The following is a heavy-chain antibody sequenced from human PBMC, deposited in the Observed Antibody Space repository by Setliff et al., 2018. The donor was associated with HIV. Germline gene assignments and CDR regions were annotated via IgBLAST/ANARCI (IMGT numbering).Heavy chain of an antibody. V-gene: IGHV4-59*08. D-gene: IGHD3-22*01. J-gene: IGHJ4*02. CDR1: GGSISSYY. CDR3: GRQVPVPGVAVTPIDY. CDR2: IFYTGST. Sequence: NPSETLSLTCTVSGGSISSYYWTRLRQFPGKGLEWIGFIFYTGSTTYNPSLNSRVTISVDTSKNQFSLKVTSVTAADTAVYYCGRQVPVPGVAVTPIDYWGQGTLVTVS.